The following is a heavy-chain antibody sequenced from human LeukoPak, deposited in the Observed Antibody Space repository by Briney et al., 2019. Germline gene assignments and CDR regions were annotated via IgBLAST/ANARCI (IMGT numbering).Heavy chain of an antibody. CDR3: ARSRDYDSSGFYEFDY. CDR1: SGSIFNYY. Sequence: PSETLSLTCTVSSGSIFNYYWNWIRQPPGKGLEWIGYIDYSGSTNYNPSLKSRVIISLDTSKNQFSLKVNSVTAADTAVYYCARSRDYDSSGFYEFDYWGQGTLVTVTS. CDR2: IDYSGST. J-gene: IGHJ4*02. V-gene: IGHV4-59*01. D-gene: IGHD3-22*01.